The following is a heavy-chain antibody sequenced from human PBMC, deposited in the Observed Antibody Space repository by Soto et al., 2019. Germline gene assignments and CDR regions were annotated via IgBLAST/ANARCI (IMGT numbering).Heavy chain of an antibody. V-gene: IGHV4-59*08. CDR1: GGSISSYY. CDR2: IYYSGNT. J-gene: IGHJ5*02. CDR3: ARQRNWFDP. Sequence: QVQLQESGPGLVKPSETLSLTCTVSGGSISSYYWSWIRHPPGKGLDWIGYIYYSGNTNYNPSLKNRVTLSVDTSKNQFSLKLSSVTAADTAVYYCARQRNWFDPWGQGTLVVVSS.